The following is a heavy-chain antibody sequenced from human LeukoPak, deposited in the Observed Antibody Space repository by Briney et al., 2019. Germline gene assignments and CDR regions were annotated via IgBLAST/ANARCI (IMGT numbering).Heavy chain of an antibody. CDR3: ARDQGSGVDIVATIRLYFDY. Sequence: ASVKVSCKASGYTFTSYGISWVRQAPGQGLEWMGWISAYNGNTNYAQKLQGRVTMTTDTSTSTAYMELRSLRSDDTAVYYCARDQGSGVDIVATIRLYFDYWGQGTLVTVSS. CDR2: ISAYNGNT. CDR1: GYTFTSYG. D-gene: IGHD5-12*01. J-gene: IGHJ4*02. V-gene: IGHV1-18*01.